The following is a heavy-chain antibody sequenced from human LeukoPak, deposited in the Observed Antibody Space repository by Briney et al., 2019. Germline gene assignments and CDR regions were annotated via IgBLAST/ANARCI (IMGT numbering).Heavy chain of an antibody. CDR2: INWNGGST. D-gene: IGHD6-19*01. CDR3: ARDLVAVAGTLRFDP. CDR1: GFTFDDYG. J-gene: IGHJ5*02. Sequence: GGSLRLSCADSGFTFDDYGMSWVRQAPGKGLEWVSGINWNGGSTGYADSVKGRFTISRDNAKNSLYLQMNSLRAEDTALYYCARDLVAVAGTLRFDPWGQGTLVTVSS. V-gene: IGHV3-20*04.